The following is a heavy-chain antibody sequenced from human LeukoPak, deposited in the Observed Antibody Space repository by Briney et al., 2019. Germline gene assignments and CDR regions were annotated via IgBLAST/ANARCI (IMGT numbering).Heavy chain of an antibody. D-gene: IGHD3-22*01. Sequence: RASVKVSCKASGYTFTSYGISWVQQAPGQGLEWMGWISAYNGNTNYAQKLQGRVTMTTDTSTSTAYMELRSLRSEDTAVYYCARDQRYYYDRSGYVNWFDPWGQGTLVTVSS. J-gene: IGHJ5*02. CDR1: GYTFTSYG. V-gene: IGHV1-18*01. CDR2: ISAYNGNT. CDR3: ARDQRYYYDRSGYVNWFDP.